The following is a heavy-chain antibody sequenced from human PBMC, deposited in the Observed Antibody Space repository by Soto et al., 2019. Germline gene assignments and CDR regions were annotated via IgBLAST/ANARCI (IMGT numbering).Heavy chain of an antibody. CDR1: GFTFSNAW. Sequence: GGSLRLSCAASGFTFSNAWMSWVRQAPGKGLEWVGRIKSKTDGGKTDYAAPVKGRFTISRDDSKNTLYLQMNSLKTEDTAVYYCATGYSSSWYGDDAFDIWGQGTMVTVSS. D-gene: IGHD6-13*01. CDR2: IKSKTDGGKT. V-gene: IGHV3-15*01. J-gene: IGHJ3*02. CDR3: ATGYSSSWYGDDAFDI.